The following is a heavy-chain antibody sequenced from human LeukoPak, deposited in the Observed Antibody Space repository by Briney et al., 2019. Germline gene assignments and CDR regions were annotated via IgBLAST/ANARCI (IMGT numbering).Heavy chain of an antibody. CDR3: ARDQEHCSGTSCYPYWYDS. D-gene: IGHD2-2*01. V-gene: IGHV4-39*07. CDR1: GGSISSGDYY. J-gene: IGHJ5*01. CDR2: MFYSGNT. Sequence: SETLSLTCTVSGGSISSGDYYWSWIRQPPGKGLEWIGRMFYSGNTDYNPSLKSRLTMSIDTSKNQFSLKLSSVTAADTAVYFCARDQEHCSGTSCYPYWYDSWGQGTLVTVSS.